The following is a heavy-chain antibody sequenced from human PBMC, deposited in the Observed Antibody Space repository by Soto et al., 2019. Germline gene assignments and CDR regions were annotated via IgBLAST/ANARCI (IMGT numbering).Heavy chain of an antibody. Sequence: QLQLQESGPGLVKPSETLSLTCTVAGGSVSSGTYYWGWIRQPPGKGLEWIATFYYSGSTYHNPSLNSRVTISADTSKNQFSLKLSSVTATDTAVYYCARHHGTYYDAFDIWGQGTMVTVSS. CDR3: ARHHGTYYDAFDI. J-gene: IGHJ3*02. CDR2: FYYSGST. D-gene: IGHD1-1*01. CDR1: GGSVSSGTYY. V-gene: IGHV4-39*01.